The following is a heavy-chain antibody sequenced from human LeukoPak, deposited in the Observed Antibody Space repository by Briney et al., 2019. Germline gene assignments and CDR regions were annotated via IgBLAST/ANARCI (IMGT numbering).Heavy chain of an antibody. D-gene: IGHD3-16*02. J-gene: IGHJ4*02. CDR3: ARGIDDCVWGSYRH. CDR1: GGSFSGYY. V-gene: IGHV4-34*01. CDR2: INHSGST. Sequence: ASETLSLTCAVYGGSFSGYYWSWIRQPPGKGLEWIGEINHSGSTNYNPSLKSRVTISVDTSKNQFSLKLSSVTAADTAVYYCARGIDDCVWGSYRHWGQGTLVTVSS.